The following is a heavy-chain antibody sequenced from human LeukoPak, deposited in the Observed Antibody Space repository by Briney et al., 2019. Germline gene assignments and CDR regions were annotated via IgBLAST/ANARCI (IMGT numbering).Heavy chain of an antibody. CDR3: ARDRTGGYFDY. CDR1: GFTFSNYW. Sequence: GGSLRLSCAASGFTFSNYWMSWVRQAPGKGLEWVANIKEDGSEEYYVDSMKGRFTISRDNAKNSLYLQMSSLRVEDTAVYYCARDRTGGYFDYWGQGTLVTVSS. CDR2: IKEDGSEE. J-gene: IGHJ4*02. V-gene: IGHV3-7*03. D-gene: IGHD4-23*01.